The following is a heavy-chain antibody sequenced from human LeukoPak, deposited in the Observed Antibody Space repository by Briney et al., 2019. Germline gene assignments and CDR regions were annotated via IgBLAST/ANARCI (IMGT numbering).Heavy chain of an antibody. Sequence: EASVKVSCKASGYTFTGYYMHWVRQAPGQGLEWMGWINPNSGVTNYEQKFQGRVTMTRDTSISTAHMELTRLRSDDTALYYCARASYSTGYGDYWGQGTLVTVSS. CDR1: GYTFTGYY. J-gene: IGHJ4*02. V-gene: IGHV1-2*02. CDR2: INPNSGVT. CDR3: ARASYSTGYGDY. D-gene: IGHD5-18*01.